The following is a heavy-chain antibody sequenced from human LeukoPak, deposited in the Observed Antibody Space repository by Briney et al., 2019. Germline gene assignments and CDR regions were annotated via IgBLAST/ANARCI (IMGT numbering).Heavy chain of an antibody. J-gene: IGHJ4*02. D-gene: IGHD3-3*01. V-gene: IGHV4-4*02. Sequence: TSETLSLTCAVSGGSISSSNWWSWVRQPPGKGLEWIGEINHSGSTNYNPSLKSRVTISVDTSKNQFSLKLSSVTAADTAVYYCARGYDFWSGYYPYWGQGTLVTVSS. CDR3: ARGYDFWSGYYPY. CDR1: GGSISSSNW. CDR2: INHSGST.